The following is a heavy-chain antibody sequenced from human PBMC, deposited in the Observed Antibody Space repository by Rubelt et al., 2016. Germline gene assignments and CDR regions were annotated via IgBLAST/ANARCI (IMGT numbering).Heavy chain of an antibody. CDR1: GYTFTSYA. Sequence: QVQLVQSGSELKKPGASVKVSCKASGYTFTSYAMNWVRQAPGPGLEWMGWIHTSTGNPTYAQGFEGRFVCYLDTSVSTAYLQISSLKAEDTAVYYCARVIAAAGRDGNYFDYWGQGTLVTVSS. CDR3: ARVIAAAGRDGNYFDY. CDR2: IHTSTGNP. J-gene: IGHJ4*02. D-gene: IGHD6-13*01. V-gene: IGHV7-4-1*02.